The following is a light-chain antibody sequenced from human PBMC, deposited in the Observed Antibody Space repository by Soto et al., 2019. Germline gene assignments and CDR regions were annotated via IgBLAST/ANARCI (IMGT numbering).Light chain of an antibody. Sequence: RGRTQSPVTLSVSPGERVTLSCRASQAISNNLAWYQQKPCQAPRLLIFDASTRATGIPARFSGSGSGTEFTLTISSLQSEDFAVYYCQQANDWPPTFGQGTRV. V-gene: IGKV3-15*01. CDR2: DAS. J-gene: IGKJ1*01. CDR3: QQANDWPPT. CDR1: QAISNN.